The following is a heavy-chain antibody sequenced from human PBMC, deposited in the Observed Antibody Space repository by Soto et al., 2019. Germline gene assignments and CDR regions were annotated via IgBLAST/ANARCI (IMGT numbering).Heavy chain of an antibody. CDR3: ASYYPGYLDN. J-gene: IGHJ4*02. CDR1: GGSMSSGAYS. D-gene: IGHD3-9*01. V-gene: IGHV4-31*03. Sequence: SETLSLTCSVSGGSMSSGAYSWNWIRQHPGKGLEWIAYMYYSGNTYYNPSLRSRITISVDTSKNQFSLKLTSVTDADTAVYYCASYYPGYLDNWGKGNLVT. CDR2: MYYSGNT.